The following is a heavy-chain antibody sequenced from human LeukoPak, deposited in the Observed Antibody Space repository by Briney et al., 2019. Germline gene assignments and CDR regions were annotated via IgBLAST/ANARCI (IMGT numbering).Heavy chain of an antibody. J-gene: IGHJ4*02. CDR2: IYYSGST. V-gene: IGHV4-59*08. Sequence: SETLSLTCTVSGDSISGNYWTWTRQPPGKGLEWIGYIYYSGSTNYNASLKSRVTISVDTSKNQFSPKLSSVTAADTAVYYCARLGDGDNLRYFDYWGQGTLVTVSS. CDR1: GDSISGNY. D-gene: IGHD5-24*01. CDR3: ARLGDGDNLRYFDY.